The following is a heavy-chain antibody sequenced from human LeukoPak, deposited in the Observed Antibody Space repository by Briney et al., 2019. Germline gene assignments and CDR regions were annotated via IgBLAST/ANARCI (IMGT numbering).Heavy chain of an antibody. CDR3: ARGELGATYYYGSGRRLGYFDL. D-gene: IGHD3-10*01. CDR1: GFTFSSYW. Sequence: QPGGSLRLSCAASGFTFSSYWMHWVRQAPGKGLVWVSRINSDGSSTSYADSVKGRFTISRDNAKNTLYLQMNSLRAEDTAVYYCARGELGATYYYGSGRRLGYFDLWGGGTLVTVSS. CDR2: INSDGSST. V-gene: IGHV3-74*01. J-gene: IGHJ2*01.